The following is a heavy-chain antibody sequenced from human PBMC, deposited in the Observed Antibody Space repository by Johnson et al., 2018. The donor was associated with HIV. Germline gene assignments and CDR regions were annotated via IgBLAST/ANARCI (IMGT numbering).Heavy chain of an antibody. V-gene: IGHV3-30*18. J-gene: IGHJ3*02. D-gene: IGHD4-23*01. CDR3: AKGVVYGGEDAFDI. Sequence: QLVESGGGVVQPGRSLRLSCAASGFTLSSYAMHWVRQAPGKGLEWVAVLTNDGSNKLYADSVKGRFTISRDDAKNTLYLQMNSLRAEDTAVYYCAKGVVYGGEDAFDIWGQGTMVTVSS. CDR2: LTNDGSNK. CDR1: GFTLSSYA.